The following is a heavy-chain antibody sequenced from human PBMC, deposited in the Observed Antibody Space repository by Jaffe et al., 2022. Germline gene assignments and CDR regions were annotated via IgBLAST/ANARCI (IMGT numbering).Heavy chain of an antibody. CDR1: GYTFTGYY. Sequence: QVQLVQSGAEVKKPGASVKVSCKASGYTFTGYYMHWVRQAPGQGLEWMGWINPNSGGTNYAQKFQGRVTMTRDTSISTAYMELSRLRSDDTAVYYCARSGIAAAWYEGFWDYWGQGTLVTVSS. D-gene: IGHD6-13*01. CDR2: INPNSGGT. J-gene: IGHJ4*02. CDR3: ARSGIAAAWYEGFWDY. V-gene: IGHV1-2*02.